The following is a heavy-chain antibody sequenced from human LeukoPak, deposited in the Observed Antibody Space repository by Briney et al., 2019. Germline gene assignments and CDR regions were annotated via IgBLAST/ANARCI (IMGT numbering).Heavy chain of an antibody. D-gene: IGHD6-6*01. Sequence: SVKVSCKASGGTFSSYAISWVRQAPGQGLEWMGGIIPIFGTANYAQKFQGRVTITADESTSTAYMELSSLRSEDTAVYYCARHDLAARHPNVFDYWGQGTLVTVSS. J-gene: IGHJ4*02. CDR3: ARHDLAARHPNVFDY. CDR1: GGTFSSYA. CDR2: IIPIFGTA. V-gene: IGHV1-69*13.